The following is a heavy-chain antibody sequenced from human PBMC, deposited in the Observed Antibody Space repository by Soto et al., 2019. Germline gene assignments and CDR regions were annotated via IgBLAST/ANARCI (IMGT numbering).Heavy chain of an antibody. J-gene: IGHJ4*02. V-gene: IGHV4-59*01. CDR3: ARDREGDGYNTLDY. Sequence: SETLSLTCTVSGGSISSYYWSWIRQPPGKGLEWIGYIYYSGSTNYNPSLKSRVTISVDTSKNQFSLKLSSVTAADTAVYYCARDREGDGYNTLDYWGQGTLVTVS. CDR2: IYYSGST. CDR1: GGSISSYY. D-gene: IGHD5-12*01.